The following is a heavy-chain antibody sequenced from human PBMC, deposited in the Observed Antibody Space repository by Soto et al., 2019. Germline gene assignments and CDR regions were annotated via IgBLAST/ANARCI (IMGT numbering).Heavy chain of an antibody. J-gene: IGHJ4*02. CDR1: GFDVSTKY. D-gene: IGHD5-12*01. CDR2: IYSGGSA. CDR3: ACDYDGLYSFDF. Sequence: EVQLMESGGGLIQPGGSLRLSCAASGFDVSTKYMNWVRQAPGKGLEWVSVIYSGGSAYYADSVKGRFTISRDNSKNTLYLHMNNLRAEDTAVYYCACDYDGLYSFDFWGQGTLVTVSS. V-gene: IGHV3-53*01.